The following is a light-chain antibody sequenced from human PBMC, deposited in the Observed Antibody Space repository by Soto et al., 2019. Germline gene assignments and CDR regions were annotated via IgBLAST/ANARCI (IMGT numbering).Light chain of an antibody. Sequence: QSVLTQPRSVSGSPGQSVSISCAGTSSDFGGYKYVSRYQQHPGKAPKLMIFDVSERPSGVPDRFSGSKSGNTASLTISGLRAEDEADYFCCSYVGGWVFGGGTKLTVL. CDR1: SSDFGGYKY. CDR3: CSYVGGWV. CDR2: DVS. V-gene: IGLV2-11*01. J-gene: IGLJ3*02.